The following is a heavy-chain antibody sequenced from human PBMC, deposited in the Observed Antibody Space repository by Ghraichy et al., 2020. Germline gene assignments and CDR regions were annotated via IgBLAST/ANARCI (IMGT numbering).Heavy chain of an antibody. V-gene: IGHV3-30-3*01. CDR2: ISYDGSNK. Sequence: GGSLRLSCAASGFTFSSYAMHWVRQAPGKGLEWVAVISYDGSNKYYADSVKGRFTISRDNSKNTLYLQMNSLRAEDTAVYYCARGGRFLEWLLTGMDVWGQGTTVTVSS. J-gene: IGHJ6*02. D-gene: IGHD3-3*01. CDR1: GFTFSSYA. CDR3: ARGGRFLEWLLTGMDV.